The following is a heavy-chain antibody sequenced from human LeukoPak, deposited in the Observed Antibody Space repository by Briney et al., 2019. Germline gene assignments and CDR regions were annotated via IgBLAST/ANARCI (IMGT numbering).Heavy chain of an antibody. CDR1: GGTFNRHA. Sequence: SSVTVSCKASGGTFNRHAFSWVRQAPGQGLEWMGRIIPILNIANSAQKFQDRVTITADKSTSTAYMELSSLRSEDTAVYYCARESLSGGIAAADPFDYWGEGTLVTVSS. J-gene: IGHJ4*02. V-gene: IGHV1-69*04. CDR2: IIPILNIA. D-gene: IGHD6-13*01. CDR3: ARESLSGGIAAADPFDY.